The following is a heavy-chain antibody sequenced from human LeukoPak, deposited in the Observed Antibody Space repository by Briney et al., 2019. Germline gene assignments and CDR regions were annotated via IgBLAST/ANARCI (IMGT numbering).Heavy chain of an antibody. CDR3: ARVGYDSSGYYYSP. D-gene: IGHD3-22*01. Sequence: GGSLRLSCAASVFTFDEYGMSWVRHAPGKGLEWVSGINWNGGSTGYADSVKGRFTISRDNAKNSLYLQMNSLRAEDTALYHCARVGYDSSGYYYSPWGQGTLVTVSS. J-gene: IGHJ5*02. V-gene: IGHV3-20*01. CDR1: VFTFDEYG. CDR2: INWNGGST.